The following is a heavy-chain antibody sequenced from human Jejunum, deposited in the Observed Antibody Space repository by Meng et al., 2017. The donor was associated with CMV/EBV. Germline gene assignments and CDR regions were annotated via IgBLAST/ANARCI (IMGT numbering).Heavy chain of an antibody. D-gene: IGHD2-2*01. Sequence: GGAFSGYYWSGIRQSPGQGLEWIGQINHSGSASYNPSLRRRVTISEDTSKNQFSLRLTSVTAADTAIYYCARKYCGSSNCYPFDYWGQGELATVSS. CDR2: INHSGSA. CDR3: ARKYCGSSNCYPFDY. J-gene: IGHJ4*02. V-gene: IGHV4-34*01. CDR1: GGAFSGYY.